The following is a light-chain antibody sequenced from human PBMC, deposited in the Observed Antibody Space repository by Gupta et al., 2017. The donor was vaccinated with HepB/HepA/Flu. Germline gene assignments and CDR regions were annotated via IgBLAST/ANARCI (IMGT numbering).Light chain of an antibody. J-gene: IGKJ1*01. CDR3: QKYNSYPRKT. V-gene: IGKV1-27*01. CDR1: QGISNY. CDR2: AAS. Sequence: DIQMTQSPSSLSASVGDRVTITCRASQGISNYLAWYKQKPGKGPKLLIYAASTLQSGVPSRFSGSGYGTDFTLTISSRQPEDVAPYYCQKYNSYPRKTFGQGTKVEIK.